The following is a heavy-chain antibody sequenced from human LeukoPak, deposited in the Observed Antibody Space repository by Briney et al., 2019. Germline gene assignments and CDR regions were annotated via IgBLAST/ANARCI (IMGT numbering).Heavy chain of an antibody. D-gene: IGHD2-2*01. Sequence: SGPTLVNPTQTLTLTCTFSGFSLSTTGVGVGWIRQPPGKALEWLALIYWNDDERYSPSLRSRLTITRDTSKNQVVLTLTNMDPVDTATYYCAHSRQGYCSSTSCLGEFDCWGQGTLVTVSS. V-gene: IGHV2-5*01. CDR1: GFSLSTTGVG. CDR3: AHSRQGYCSSTSCLGEFDC. J-gene: IGHJ4*02. CDR2: IYWNDDE.